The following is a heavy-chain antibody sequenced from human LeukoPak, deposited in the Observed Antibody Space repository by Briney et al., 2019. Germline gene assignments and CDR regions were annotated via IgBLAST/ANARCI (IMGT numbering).Heavy chain of an antibody. CDR3: AISQGSADPYYYGMDV. V-gene: IGHV4-39*01. CDR2: IYYGGST. J-gene: IGHJ6*02. Sequence: SETLSLTCTVSGGSISSSSYYWGWIRQPPGKGLEWIGSIYYGGSTYYNPSLKSRVTISVDTSKNQFSLKLSSVTAADTAVYYCAISQGSADPYYYGMDVWGQGTTVTVSS. CDR1: GGSISSSSYY. D-gene: IGHD3-3*02.